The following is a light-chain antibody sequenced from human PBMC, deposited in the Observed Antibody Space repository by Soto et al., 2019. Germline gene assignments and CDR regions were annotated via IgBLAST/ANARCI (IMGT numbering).Light chain of an antibody. CDR2: EVS. Sequence: QSALTQPASVSGSPGQSITISCTGTSSDVGGYNSVSWYQQHPGKAPKLLIYEVSNRPSGVSNRFSGSKSGNTASLTISGLQAEDEADYYCSSYTTSSTLLYVFGTGTKDTVL. CDR3: SSYTTSSTLLYV. V-gene: IGLV2-14*01. CDR1: SSDVGGYNS. J-gene: IGLJ1*01.